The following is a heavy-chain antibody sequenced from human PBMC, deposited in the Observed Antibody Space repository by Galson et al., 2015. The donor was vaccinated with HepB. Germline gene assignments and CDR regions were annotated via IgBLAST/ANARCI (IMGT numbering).Heavy chain of an antibody. CDR2: IKQDGGEK. V-gene: IGHV3-7*01. D-gene: IGHD1-26*01. Sequence: SLRLSCAASGFTFRNFWMSWVRQTPGKGLELVANIKQDGGEKYYVNSVKGRFTISRDNPKNSLYMQMNSLRAEDTGVYYCARGATTPDYWGQGTSVTVSS. J-gene: IGHJ4*02. CDR3: ARGATTPDY. CDR1: GFTFRNFW.